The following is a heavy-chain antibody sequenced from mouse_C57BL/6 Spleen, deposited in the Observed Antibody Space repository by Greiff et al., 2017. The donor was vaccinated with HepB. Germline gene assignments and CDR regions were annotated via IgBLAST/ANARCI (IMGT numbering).Heavy chain of an antibody. V-gene: IGHV5-6*02. D-gene: IGHD3-3*01. CDR1: GFTFSSYG. Sequence: DVKLVESGGDLVKPGGSLKLSCAASGFTFSSYGMSWVRQTPDKRLEWVATISSGGSYTYYPDSVKGRFTISRDNAKNTLYLQMSSLKSEDTAMYYCARRGDPAWFAYWGQGTLVTVSA. CDR2: ISSGGSYT. J-gene: IGHJ3*01. CDR3: ARRGDPAWFAY.